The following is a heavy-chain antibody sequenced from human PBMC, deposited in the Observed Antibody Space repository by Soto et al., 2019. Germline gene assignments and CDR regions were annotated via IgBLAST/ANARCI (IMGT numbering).Heavy chain of an antibody. CDR3: ARVYYDFWSGYSPRFSYYGMDV. CDR2: ISSSSSYI. J-gene: IGHJ6*02. D-gene: IGHD3-3*01. CDR1: GFTFRSYS. V-gene: IGHV3-21*01. Sequence: GFLRLPCAASGFTFRSYSMNWVRQAPGQGLEWVSSISSSSSYIYYADSVKGRFTISRDNAKNSLYLQMNSLRAEDTAVYYCARVYYDFWSGYSPRFSYYGMDVWGQGTTVTVSS.